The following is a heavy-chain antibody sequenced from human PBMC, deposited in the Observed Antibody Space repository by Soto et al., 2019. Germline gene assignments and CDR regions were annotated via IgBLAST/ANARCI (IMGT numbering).Heavy chain of an antibody. CDR2: IYYSGST. D-gene: IGHD3-10*01. Sequence: TLSITFNVSSGSISSGGYYWMCKRQRPGKGLEWMGYIYYSGSTSYNPPLKSRVTISVDTSKNQFSLKLSSVTAADTAVYYCARTYYYGSGSYYNPNWFEPWGQGTLVTVSS. CDR1: SGSISSGGYY. CDR3: ARTYYYGSGSYYNPNWFEP. J-gene: IGHJ5*02. V-gene: IGHV4-31*03.